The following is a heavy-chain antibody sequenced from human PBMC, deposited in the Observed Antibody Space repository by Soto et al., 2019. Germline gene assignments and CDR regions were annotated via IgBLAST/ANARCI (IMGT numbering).Heavy chain of an antibody. Sequence: GGSLRLSCVASGFTFSGYGMHWVRQAPGKGLEWVAVMSNDGSNKYYADSVKGRFTISRDNSKNMLYLQMNSLRTEDTAVYYCAKGSSSVYYYYYGIDVWGQGTTVTVSS. CDR2: MSNDGSNK. V-gene: IGHV3-30*18. CDR3: AKGSSSVYYYYYGIDV. J-gene: IGHJ6*02. D-gene: IGHD6-6*01. CDR1: GFTFSGYG.